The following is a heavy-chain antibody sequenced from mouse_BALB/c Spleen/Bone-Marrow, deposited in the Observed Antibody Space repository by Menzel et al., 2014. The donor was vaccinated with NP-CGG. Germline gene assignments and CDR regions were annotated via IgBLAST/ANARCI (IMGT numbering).Heavy chain of an antibody. V-gene: IGHV1S81*02. CDR1: VYTFTSYY. Sequence: HVQLQQSGTELVKPGASVKLSFKASVYTFTSYYMFWVQQRPGQGLEWIGEINPSNGGTFFYEKFKSKVTLTVDKSYSTAYIQLSGPTSEDSAVYYCIRSAGAGFAYWAQATLVTVS. J-gene: IGHJ3*01. CDR3: IRSAGAGFAY. CDR2: INPSNGGT.